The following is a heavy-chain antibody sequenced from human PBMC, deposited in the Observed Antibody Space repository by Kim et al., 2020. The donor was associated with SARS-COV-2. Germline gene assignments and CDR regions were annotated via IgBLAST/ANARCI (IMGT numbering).Heavy chain of an antibody. CDR1: GFTFSSYA. CDR3: ARYRSYSTTYAYYYYGMDV. V-gene: IGHV3-30*04. Sequence: GGSLRLSCAASGFTFSSYAMHWVRQAPGKGLEWVAVISYDGSNKYYADSVKGRFTISRDNSKNTLYLQMNSLRAEDTAVYYCARYRSYSTTYAYYYYGMDVWGQGTTVTVSS. J-gene: IGHJ6*02. D-gene: IGHD3-10*01. CDR2: ISYDGSNK.